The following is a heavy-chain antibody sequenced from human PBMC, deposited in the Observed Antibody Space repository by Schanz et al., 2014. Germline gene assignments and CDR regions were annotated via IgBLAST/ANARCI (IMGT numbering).Heavy chain of an antibody. J-gene: IGHJ4*02. CDR3: ARESSNDIVLVPGAVFDH. V-gene: IGHV3-23*01. D-gene: IGHD2-2*01. CDR1: GFTFSSYA. Sequence: EVQLLESGGGLVQPGGSLRLSCAASGFTFSSYAMSWVRQAPGKGLEWVSAISASGGTTYYADSVKGRFTISRDNSKNTLYLQMNSLRAEDTAVYYCARESSNDIVLVPGAVFDHWGQGILVTVSS. CDR2: ISASGGTT.